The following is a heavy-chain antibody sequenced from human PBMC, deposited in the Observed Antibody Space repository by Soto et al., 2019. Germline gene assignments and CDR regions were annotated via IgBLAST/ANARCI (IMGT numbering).Heavy chain of an antibody. Sequence: PGGSLRLSCAVFGFTFSSYSMNWVRQAPGKGLEWVSYISSSSSTIYYADSVKGRFTISRDNAKNSLYLQMNSLRAEDTAVYYCGIDPGYSDGYRPGYYYYGVGGWGQGTTVTVSS. V-gene: IGHV3-48*01. CDR2: ISSSSSTI. D-gene: IGHD5-18*01. J-gene: IGHJ6*01. CDR3: GIDPGYSDGYRPGYYYYGVGG. CDR1: GFTFSSYS.